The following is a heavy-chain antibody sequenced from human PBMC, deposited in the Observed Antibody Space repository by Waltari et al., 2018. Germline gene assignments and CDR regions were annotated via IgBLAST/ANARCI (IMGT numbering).Heavy chain of an antibody. CDR3: VRDERWLHLIGTFDS. V-gene: IGHV3-20*04. CDR2: IKWNGVTT. J-gene: IGHJ4*02. CDR1: GFTFEDYG. Sequence: GSLRLSCATSGFTFEDYGMSWVRQAPGKGLEWVSGIKWNGVTTSYAESVKGRFSISRDNAKNSVFLQLNSLRADDTAMYYCVRDERWLHLIGTFDSWGQGTLVTVSS. D-gene: IGHD3-9*01.